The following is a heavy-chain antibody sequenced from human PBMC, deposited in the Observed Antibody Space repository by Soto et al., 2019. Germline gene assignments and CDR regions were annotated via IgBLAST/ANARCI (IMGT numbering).Heavy chain of an antibody. D-gene: IGHD3-3*01. Sequence: PPQTLSLTCAISGDSVSSNSAAWNWIRQSPSRGLEWLGRTYYRSKWYNDYAVSVKSRITINPDTSKNQFSLQLNSVTPEDTAVYYCARGTYYDFWSGYYLVLDYWGQGTLVTVSS. J-gene: IGHJ4*02. CDR1: GDSVSSNSAA. CDR2: TYYRSKWYN. CDR3: ARGTYYDFWSGYYLVLDY. V-gene: IGHV6-1*01.